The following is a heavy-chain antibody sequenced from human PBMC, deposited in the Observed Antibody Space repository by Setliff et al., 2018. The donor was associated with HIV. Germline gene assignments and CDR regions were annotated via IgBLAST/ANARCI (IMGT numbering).Heavy chain of an antibody. CDR2: VSYSGST. D-gene: IGHD3-9*01. CDR1: SGSISGYY. J-gene: IGHJ3*02. Sequence: SETLSLTCRVSSGSISGYYWSWVRQPPGRGLEWIGYVSYSGSTSYNPSLNSRVTMSVDTSRDQFSLKLSFVTAADTAVYYCARVATGPESFDIWGQGTMVTVSS. V-gene: IGHV4-59*01. CDR3: ARVATGPESFDI.